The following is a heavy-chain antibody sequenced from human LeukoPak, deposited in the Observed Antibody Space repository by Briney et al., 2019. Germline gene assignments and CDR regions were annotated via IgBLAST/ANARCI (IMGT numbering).Heavy chain of an antibody. Sequence: PGGSLRLSCAASGFTFSSYGMSWVRQAPGKGLEGVSAISSSGRYIYYADSVKGRFTISRDNSKNTLYLQMNSLRAEDTAVYYCAKDPAAERPWGQGTLVTVSS. V-gene: IGHV3-23*01. CDR3: AKDPAAERP. J-gene: IGHJ4*02. CDR2: ISSSGRYI. CDR1: GFTFSSYG. D-gene: IGHD1-14*01.